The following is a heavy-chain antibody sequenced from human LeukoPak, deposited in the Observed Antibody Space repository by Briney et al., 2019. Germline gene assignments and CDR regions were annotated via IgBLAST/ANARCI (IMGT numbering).Heavy chain of an antibody. CDR3: AHRHAAAAGLPFDY. CDR2: IYWDDDK. Sequence: SGPTLVNPTQTLTLTCTFSGFSLTTSGVGVGWIRQPPGKALECLALIYWDDDKRYSPSLKSRLTITKDTSKDQVVLTMTNMDPVDTATYYCAHRHAAAAGLPFDYWGQGTLGTVSS. J-gene: IGHJ4*02. CDR1: GFSLTTSGVG. D-gene: IGHD6-13*01. V-gene: IGHV2-5*02.